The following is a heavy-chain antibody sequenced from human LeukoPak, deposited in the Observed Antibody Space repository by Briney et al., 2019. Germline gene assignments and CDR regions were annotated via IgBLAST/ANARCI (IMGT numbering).Heavy chain of an antibody. D-gene: IGHD3-10*01. Sequence: SETLSLTCTVSGGSISSGSYYWSWIRQPAGKGLEWIGRIYTSGSTNYNPSLKSRVTISVDKSKNQFSLKLSSVTAADTAVYYCARTVVRGGELQTLDYWGQGTLVTVSS. CDR3: ARTVVRGGELQTLDY. CDR2: IYTSGST. CDR1: GGSISSGSYY. J-gene: IGHJ4*02. V-gene: IGHV4-61*02.